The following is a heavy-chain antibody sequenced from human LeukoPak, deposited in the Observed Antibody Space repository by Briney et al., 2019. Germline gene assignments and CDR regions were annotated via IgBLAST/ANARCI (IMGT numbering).Heavy chain of an antibody. CDR1: GFTFSSYG. CDR3: ARDDSVEMAVNY. CDR2: ISYDGSNK. Sequence: GGSLRLSCAASGFTFSSYGMHWVRQAPGKGLEWVAVISYDGSNKYYADSVKGRFTISRDNAKNSLYLQMNSLRAEDTAVYYCARDDSVEMAVNYWGQGTLVTVSS. J-gene: IGHJ4*02. V-gene: IGHV3-30*03. D-gene: IGHD5-24*01.